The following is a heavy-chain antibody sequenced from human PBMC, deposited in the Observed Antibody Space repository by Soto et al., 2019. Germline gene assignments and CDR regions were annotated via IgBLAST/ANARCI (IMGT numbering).Heavy chain of an antibody. J-gene: IGHJ5*02. CDR2: SSGSGDIT. D-gene: IGHD3-10*01. CDR1: GFTFSSYA. CDR3: AKLRWGSDNWFEP. Sequence: EVQLLESGGGLVQPGGSLRLSCAASGFTFSSYAMSWVRQTPGKGLEWVSASSGSGDITYYADSVKGRFTISRDNSKNTLYLQMNSLRAEDTAVYYCAKLRWGSDNWFEPWGQGTLVTVSS. V-gene: IGHV3-23*01.